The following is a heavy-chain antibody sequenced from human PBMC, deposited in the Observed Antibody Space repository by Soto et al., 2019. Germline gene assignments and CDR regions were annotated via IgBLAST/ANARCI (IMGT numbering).Heavy chain of an antibody. V-gene: IGHV4-34*01. CDR3: ARGFYFGSGYYAFRGWFEP. CDR2: INHSGST. Sequence: SETLSLTCAVYGGSFSGYYWSWIRQPPGQGLEWIGEINHSGSTNYNPSLKSRVTISVDTSKNQFSLKLSSVTAADTAVYYCARGFYFGSGYYAFRGWFEPWGQGTLVTVSS. D-gene: IGHD3-3*01. CDR1: GGSFSGYY. J-gene: IGHJ5*02.